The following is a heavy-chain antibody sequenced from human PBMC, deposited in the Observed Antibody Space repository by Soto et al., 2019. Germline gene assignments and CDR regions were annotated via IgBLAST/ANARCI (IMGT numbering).Heavy chain of an antibody. CDR2: INAGNGNT. V-gene: IGHV1-3*01. CDR3: ARDWGYSSSSGPGY. D-gene: IGHD6-6*01. CDR1: GYTFTSYA. Sequence: ASVKVSCKASGYTFTSYAMHWVRQAPGQRLEWMGWINAGNGNTKYSQKFQGRVTITRDTSASTAYMELSSLRSEDTGVYYCARDWGYSSSSGPGYWGQGTLVTVSS. J-gene: IGHJ4*02.